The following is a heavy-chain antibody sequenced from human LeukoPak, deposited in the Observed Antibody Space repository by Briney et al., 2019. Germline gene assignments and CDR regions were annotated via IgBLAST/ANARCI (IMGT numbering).Heavy chain of an antibody. J-gene: IGHJ5*02. CDR3: ARQGIITIFEP. D-gene: IGHD3-3*01. CDR2: ISYDGSNK. CDR1: GFTFSSYA. Sequence: GGSLGLSCAASGFTFSSYAMHWVRQAPGMGLEWVAVISYDGSNKYYADSVKGRFTISRDNSKNTLYLQMNSLRAEDTAVYYCARQGIITIFEPWGQGTLVTVSS. V-gene: IGHV3-30-3*01.